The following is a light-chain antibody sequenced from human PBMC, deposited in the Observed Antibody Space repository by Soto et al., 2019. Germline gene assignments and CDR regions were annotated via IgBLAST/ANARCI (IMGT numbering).Light chain of an antibody. J-gene: IGKJ1*01. CDR1: QDISNY. CDR3: LQNHNYPRT. V-gene: IGKV1-33*01. CDR2: DAS. Sequence: DIQMTQSPSSLSASVGDRVTISCQASQDISNYLNWYQHKEGKAPKLLIYDASNLETGVPSRFSGSGSGTDFTLTISSLQPEDIATYYCLQNHNYPRTFGQGTKVEI.